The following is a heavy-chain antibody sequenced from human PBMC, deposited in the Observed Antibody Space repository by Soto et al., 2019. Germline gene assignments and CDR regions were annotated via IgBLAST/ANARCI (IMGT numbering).Heavy chain of an antibody. D-gene: IGHD3-22*01. CDR2: ISYDGSNK. J-gene: IGHJ4*02. CDR1: GFTFSSYA. CDR3: ARGRYYDSSGSVVDY. V-gene: IGHV3-30-3*01. Sequence: QVQLVESGGGVVQPGRSLRLSCAASGFTFSSYAMHWVRQAPGKGREWVAVISYDGSNKYYADSVKGRFTISRDNSKNTLYLQMNSLRAEDTAVYYCARGRYYDSSGSVVDYWGQGTLVTVSS.